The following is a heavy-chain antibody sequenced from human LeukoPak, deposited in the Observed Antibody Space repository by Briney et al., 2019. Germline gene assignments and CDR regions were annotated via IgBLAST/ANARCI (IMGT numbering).Heavy chain of an antibody. J-gene: IGHJ4*02. CDR3: AKARFTVTNYFDY. CDR2: SSSGGGST. V-gene: IGHV3-23*01. D-gene: IGHD4-17*01. Sequence: GGSLRLSCAASGFTFSSYAMIWVRQAPGKGLEWVSASSSGGGSTYYADSVKGRFTISRDNSKDTLYLQMNSLRAEDTAVYYCAKARFTVTNYFDYWGQGTLVTVSS. CDR1: GFTFSSYA.